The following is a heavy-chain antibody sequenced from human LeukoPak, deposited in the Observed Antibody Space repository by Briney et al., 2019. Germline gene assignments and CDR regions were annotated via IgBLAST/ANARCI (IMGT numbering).Heavy chain of an antibody. CDR3: VSFYETY. Sequence: GGSLRLSCAASGNYWMHWVRQVPGKGLVWVSHINSDGSWTSYADSVKGRFTISKDDAKNTVYLQMNSLRAEDTAVYYCVSFYETYWGRGTLVTVSS. J-gene: IGHJ4*02. CDR1: GNYW. D-gene: IGHD2/OR15-2a*01. CDR2: INSDGSWT. V-gene: IGHV3-74*01.